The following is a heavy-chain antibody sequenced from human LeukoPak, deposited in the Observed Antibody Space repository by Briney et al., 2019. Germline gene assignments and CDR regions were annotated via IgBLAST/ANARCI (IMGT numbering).Heavy chain of an antibody. Sequence: GSSVKVSCKASGGTFSSYAISWVRQAPGQGLEWMGGIIPIFGTANYAQKFQGRVTITTDESTSTAYMELSSLRSEDTAVYYCARVRSDSSSWYGGGAFDIWGQGTMVTVSS. D-gene: IGHD6-13*01. V-gene: IGHV1-69*05. CDR3: ARVRSDSSSWYGGGAFDI. CDR1: GGTFSSYA. CDR2: IIPIFGTA. J-gene: IGHJ3*02.